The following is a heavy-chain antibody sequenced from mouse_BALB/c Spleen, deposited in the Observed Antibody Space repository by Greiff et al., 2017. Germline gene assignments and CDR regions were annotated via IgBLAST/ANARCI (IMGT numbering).Heavy chain of an antibody. CDR3: ARGGLDY. Sequence: VLLVESGPELVKPGASVKMSCKASGYTFTDYVISWVKQGTGQGLEWIGEIYPGSGSTYYNEKFKGKATLTADKSYNTAYMQLSSLTAVDSAVYCCARGGLDYWGQGTTLTVSS. D-gene: IGHD3-3*01. V-gene: IGHV1-77*01. J-gene: IGHJ2*01. CDR2: IYPGSGST. CDR1: GYTFTDYV.